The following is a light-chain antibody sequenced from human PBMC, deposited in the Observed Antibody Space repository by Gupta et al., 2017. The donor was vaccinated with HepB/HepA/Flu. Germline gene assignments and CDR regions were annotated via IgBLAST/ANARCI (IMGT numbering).Light chain of an antibody. J-gene: IGKJ4*01. CDR1: QSVSGN. CDR2: GAS. V-gene: IGKV3D-15*01. Sequence: VTTQSPATLSVSPGKRATLSCRASQSVSGNLAWYQQKPGQTPRLLIYGASTRDTGIPARFSGSGSGTEFTLSISSRQPEDYAVYYCQQYNNWPPLTFGGGTKLEIK. CDR3: QQYNNWPPLT.